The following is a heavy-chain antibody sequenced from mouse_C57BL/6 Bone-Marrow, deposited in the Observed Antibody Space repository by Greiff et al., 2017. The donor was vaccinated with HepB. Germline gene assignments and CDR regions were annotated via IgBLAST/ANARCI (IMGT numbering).Heavy chain of an antibody. Sequence: QVQLKQPGAELVKPGASVKMSCKASGYTFTSYWITWVKQRPGQGLEWIGDIYPGSGSTNYNEKFKSKATLTVDTSSSTAYMQLSSLTSEDSAVYYCARSHITTVVHYYAMDYWGQGTSVTVSS. D-gene: IGHD1-1*01. CDR1: GYTFTSYW. J-gene: IGHJ4*01. CDR2: IYPGSGST. CDR3: ARSHITTVVHYYAMDY. V-gene: IGHV1-55*01.